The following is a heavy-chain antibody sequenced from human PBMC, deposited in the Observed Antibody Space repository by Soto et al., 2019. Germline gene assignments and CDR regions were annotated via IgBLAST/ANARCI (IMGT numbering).Heavy chain of an antibody. D-gene: IGHD3-9*01. CDR2: TYYRSKRSS. CDR1: GDSVSGKIAA. CDR3: AKTGDYLVDY. V-gene: IGHV6-1*01. J-gene: IGHJ4*02. Sequence: PSQTLSLTCAISGDSVSGKIAAWHWIRQSPSRGLEWLGRTYYRSKRSSNYAGSVKSRITINLDRANNRSSLGLRSVTHDKTAMYYFAKTGDYLVDYGGQGNLVTVSS.